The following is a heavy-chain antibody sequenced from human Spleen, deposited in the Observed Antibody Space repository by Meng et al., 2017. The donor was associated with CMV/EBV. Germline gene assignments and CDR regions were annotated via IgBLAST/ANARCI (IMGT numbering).Heavy chain of an antibody. D-gene: IGHD2-15*01. V-gene: IGHV3-30*02. J-gene: IGHJ6*02. CDR2: IRSDGNSK. CDR3: AKNQPGSGEQPYYYYGMDV. CDR1: TNLG. Sequence: TNLGVHWVRQAPGMGLQWVAFIRSDGNSKFYVDSVKGRFAISRDNSKNTLNLQMNSLRADDTAVYYCAKNQPGSGEQPYYYYGMDVWGQGTTVTVSS.